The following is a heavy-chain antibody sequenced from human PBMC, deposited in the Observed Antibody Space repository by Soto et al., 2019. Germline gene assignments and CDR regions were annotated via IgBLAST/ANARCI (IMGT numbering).Heavy chain of an antibody. CDR1: GGSISSSSYY. CDR2: IYYSGST. D-gene: IGHD5-18*01. Sequence: SETLSLTCTVSGGSISSSSYYWGWIRQPPGKGLEWIGSIYYSGSTYYNPSLKSRVTISVDTSKNQFSLKLSSVTAADTAVYCCAGPYVDTAMDPHYYYYGMDVWGQGTTVTVSS. J-gene: IGHJ6*02. CDR3: AGPYVDTAMDPHYYYYGMDV. V-gene: IGHV4-39*01.